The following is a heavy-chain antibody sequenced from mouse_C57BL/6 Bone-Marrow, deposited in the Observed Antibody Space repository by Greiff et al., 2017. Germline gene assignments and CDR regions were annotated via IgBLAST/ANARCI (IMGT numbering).Heavy chain of an antibody. CDR1: GYTFTSYW. CDR3: AIWDLHVLSMHY. CDR2: IHPNSGST. D-gene: IGHD1-1*02. Sequence: QVQLQQPGAELVKPGASVKLSCKASGYTFTSYWMHWVKQRPGQGLEWIGMIHPNSGSTNYNEKFKSKATLTVDKSSSTAYMQLSSLTSEDSAVYFCAIWDLHVLSMHYGCQGTSVTVPS. V-gene: IGHV1-64*01. J-gene: IGHJ4*01.